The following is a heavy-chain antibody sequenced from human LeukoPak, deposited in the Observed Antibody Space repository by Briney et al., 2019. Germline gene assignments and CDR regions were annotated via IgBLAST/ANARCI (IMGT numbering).Heavy chain of an antibody. Sequence: GGSLRLSCAASGFTFSDYWMHWVRQAPGKGLVWVSRINSDGSRTNYVDSVKGRFTISRDNAKNTLYLQMNSLRTEDTAVYYCASGGSYDYFDYWGQGTLVTVSS. D-gene: IGHD1-26*01. J-gene: IGHJ4*02. CDR3: ASGGSYDYFDY. V-gene: IGHV3-74*01. CDR1: GFTFSDYW. CDR2: INSDGSRT.